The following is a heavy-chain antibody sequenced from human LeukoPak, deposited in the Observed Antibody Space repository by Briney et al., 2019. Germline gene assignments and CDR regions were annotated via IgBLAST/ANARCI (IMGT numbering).Heavy chain of an antibody. Sequence: ASVKVSCKASGYTFTGYYMHWVRQAPGQGLEWMGWINPNSGGTNYAQKFQGRVTMTRDTSISTAYMELSRLRSDDTAVYYCARGNPTITPKGSDKKRYYYGMDVWGQGTTVTVSS. CDR1: GYTFTGYY. V-gene: IGHV1-2*02. J-gene: IGHJ6*02. D-gene: IGHD5-12*01. CDR2: INPNSGGT. CDR3: ARGNPTITPKGSDKKRYYYGMDV.